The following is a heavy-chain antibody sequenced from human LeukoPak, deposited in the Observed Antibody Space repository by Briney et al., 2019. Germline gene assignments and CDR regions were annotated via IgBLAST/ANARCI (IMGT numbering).Heavy chain of an antibody. CDR3: ASEVSSTPDF. CDR2: ITGSGSTI. Sequence: GGSLRLSCAASGFSFSDYYMSWIRQAPGKGLEWVSYITGSGSTIYYAGSVKGRFTVSRDNTQNSLYLQMDSLRVEDTAVYYCASEVSSTPDFWGQETLVTVSS. J-gene: IGHJ4*02. V-gene: IGHV3-11*01. D-gene: IGHD5/OR15-5a*01. CDR1: GFSFSDYY.